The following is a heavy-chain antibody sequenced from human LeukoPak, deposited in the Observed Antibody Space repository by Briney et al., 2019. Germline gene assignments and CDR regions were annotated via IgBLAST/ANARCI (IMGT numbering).Heavy chain of an antibody. J-gene: IGHJ4*02. D-gene: IGHD1-14*01. CDR3: ARGGNLEN. Sequence: SGGSLGLSCAASGFTLSRYWMSWVRQAPGKGLEWVANINEDGGERHYVDTVKGRFTISRDNAKNSLYLQMNSLRAEDTAVYYCARGGNLENWGRGTLVTVSS. CDR1: GFTLSRYW. V-gene: IGHV3-7*01. CDR2: INEDGGER.